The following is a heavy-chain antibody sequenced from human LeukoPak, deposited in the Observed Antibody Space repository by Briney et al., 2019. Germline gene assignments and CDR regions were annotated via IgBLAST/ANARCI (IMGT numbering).Heavy chain of an antibody. V-gene: IGHV3-7*01. D-gene: IGHD2-15*01. CDR3: ARETEYCSGGDCYSSGFDY. J-gene: IGHJ4*02. Sequence: GGSLRLSCATSGFTFSSHWMTWVRQAPGKGLEWVANIKQDGSVKHYVASVKGRFTISRDNAKNSLYLQMNSLRAEDTAVYYCARETEYCSGGDCYSSGFDYWGQGTLVTVSS. CDR1: GFTFSSHW. CDR2: IKQDGSVK.